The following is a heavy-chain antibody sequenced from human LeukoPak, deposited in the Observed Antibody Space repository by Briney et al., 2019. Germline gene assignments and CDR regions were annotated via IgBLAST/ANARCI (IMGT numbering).Heavy chain of an antibody. V-gene: IGHV1-8*02. J-gene: IGHJ1*01. CDR1: GYTFTSYD. Sequence: GASVKVSCKASGYTFTSYDINWVRQATGQGLEWMGWMSPRTGSTGYAQNFQGRVTMTRDTSTSTAYMELSSLRSEDTAVYYCASTIAVAGNGYFQHWGQGTLVTVSS. CDR3: ASTIAVAGNGYFQH. D-gene: IGHD6-19*01. CDR2: MSPRTGST.